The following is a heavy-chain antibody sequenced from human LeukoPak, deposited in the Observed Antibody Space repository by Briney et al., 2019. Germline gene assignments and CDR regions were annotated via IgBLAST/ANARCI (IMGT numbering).Heavy chain of an antibody. CDR3: ARDGV. J-gene: IGHJ6*02. CDR2: ISSSSDYT. V-gene: IGHV3-21*01. CDR1: GFTFSTYT. Sequence: SGGSLRLSCAASGFTFSTYTMSWVRQAPGKGLGWVSSISSSSDYTHYADSVKGRFTISRDNPKNSMYLQLKSLRDEDTAVYYCARDGVWGQGTTVTVSS.